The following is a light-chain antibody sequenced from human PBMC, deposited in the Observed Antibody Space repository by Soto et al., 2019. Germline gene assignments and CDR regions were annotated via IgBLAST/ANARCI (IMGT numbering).Light chain of an antibody. CDR3: RSYSGSSTRV. J-gene: IGLJ3*02. Sequence: QSVLTQPASVSGSPGQSITISCTGTSSDVGGYNYVSWYQQHPGKAPKLMIYEVSNRPSGGSNRFSGSTSGNTASLTISGLLDEDDDDYYCRSYSGSSTRVFGGGTKLTVL. CDR1: SSDVGGYNY. V-gene: IGLV2-14*01. CDR2: EVS.